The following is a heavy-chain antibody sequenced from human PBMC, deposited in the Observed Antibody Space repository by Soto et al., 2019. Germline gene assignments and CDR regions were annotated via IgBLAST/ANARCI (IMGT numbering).Heavy chain of an antibody. D-gene: IGHD6-13*01. J-gene: IGHJ6*02. CDR2: IIPIFGTA. Sequence: QVQLVQSGAEVKKPGSSVKVSCKASGGTFSSYAISWVRQAPGQGLEWMGGIIPIFGTANYAQKFQGRVTITADESTSTAYMELSSRRAEYTAVYYCAREKVGSNWYTNYYDGMDVWGQGTTVTVSS. V-gene: IGHV1-69*01. CDR3: AREKVGSNWYTNYYDGMDV. CDR1: GGTFSSYA.